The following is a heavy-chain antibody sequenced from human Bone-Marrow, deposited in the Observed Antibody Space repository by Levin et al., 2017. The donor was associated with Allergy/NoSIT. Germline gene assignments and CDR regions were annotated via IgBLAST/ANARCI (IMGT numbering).Heavy chain of an antibody. D-gene: IGHD2-2*01. CDR2: ISDSGGRT. CDR3: AKDTPALSAGPYFDY. J-gene: IGHJ4*02. Sequence: GESLKISCAASGFTLSNYGMSWVRQAPGKGLEWVSGISDSGGRTYYADSVKGRFTISRDNSKNTLYLQMSSLRAEDTAVYYCAKDTPALSAGPYFDYWGQGTLATVSS. V-gene: IGHV3-23*01. CDR1: GFTLSNYG.